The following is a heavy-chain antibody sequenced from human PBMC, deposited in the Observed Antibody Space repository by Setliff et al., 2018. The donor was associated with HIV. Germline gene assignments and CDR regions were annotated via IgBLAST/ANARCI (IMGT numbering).Heavy chain of an antibody. V-gene: IGHV4-30-4*08. CDR1: GGSISSSNYY. CDR2: IFGSGIT. D-gene: IGHD3-10*01. J-gene: IGHJ4*02. Sequence: SETLSLTCSVSGGSISSSNYYGGWIRQPPGKGLEWIGYIFGSGITYYNPSLKSRLRISIDTSANQFSVELSSVTAADTALYYCAPRHHKYGFLWGQGTLVTVSS. CDR3: APRHHKYGFL.